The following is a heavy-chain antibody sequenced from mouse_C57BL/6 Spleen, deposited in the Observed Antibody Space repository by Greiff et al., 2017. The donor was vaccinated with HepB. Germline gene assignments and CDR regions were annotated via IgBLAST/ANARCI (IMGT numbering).Heavy chain of an antibody. CDR1: GYAFTNYL. J-gene: IGHJ3*01. CDR3: AREGGYDDGFAY. CDR2: INPGSGGT. V-gene: IGHV1-54*01. Sequence: QVQLQQSGAELVRPGTSVKVSCKASGYAFTNYLIEWVKQRPGQGLEWIGVINPGSGGTNHNEKFKGKATLTADKSSSTAYMQLSSLTSEDSAVYFCAREGGYDDGFAYWGQGTLVTVSA. D-gene: IGHD2-2*01.